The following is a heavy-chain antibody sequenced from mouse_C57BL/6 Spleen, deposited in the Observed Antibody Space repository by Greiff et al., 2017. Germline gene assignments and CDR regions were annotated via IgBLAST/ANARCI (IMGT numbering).Heavy chain of an antibody. J-gene: IGHJ3*01. CDR2: IYPGDGDT. D-gene: IGHD2-1*01. Sequence: VQLQQSGAELVKPGASVKISCKASGYAFSSYWMHWVKQRPGKGLEWIGQIYPGDGDTNYNGKFKGKATLTADKSSSTAYMQLSSLTSEDSAVYFCARGGNYFSWFAYWGQGTLVTVAA. CDR1: GYAFSSYW. V-gene: IGHV1-80*01. CDR3: ARGGNYFSWFAY.